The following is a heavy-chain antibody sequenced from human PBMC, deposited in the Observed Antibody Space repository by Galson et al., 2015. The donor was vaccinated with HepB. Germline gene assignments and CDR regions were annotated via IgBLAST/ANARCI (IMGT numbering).Heavy chain of an antibody. CDR1: GLTFTTYT. J-gene: IGHJ4*02. D-gene: IGHD2-21*01. Sequence: SLRLSCAASGLTFTTYTLSWVRQAPGKGLEWVSSISGGGGHTYYADSLKGRFTISRDRSRNTVSLQMNNLRVEDTAIYYCAKDGPPSFIPHFFDSWGQGTLLIVSS. CDR3: AKDGPPSFIPHFFDS. V-gene: IGHV3-23*01. CDR2: ISGGGGHT.